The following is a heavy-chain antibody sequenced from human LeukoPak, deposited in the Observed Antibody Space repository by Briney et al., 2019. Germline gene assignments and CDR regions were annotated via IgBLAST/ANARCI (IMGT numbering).Heavy chain of an antibody. Sequence: GGSLRLSCAASGFTFRSYGMHWVRQAPGKGLEWVSAISGSGGSTYYADSVKGRFTISRDNSKNTLYLQMNSLRAEDTAVYYCAELKGYYGSGSFDPWGQGTLVTVSS. D-gene: IGHD3-10*01. CDR1: GFTFRSYG. CDR2: ISGSGGST. CDR3: AELKGYYGSGSFDP. J-gene: IGHJ5*02. V-gene: IGHV3-23*01.